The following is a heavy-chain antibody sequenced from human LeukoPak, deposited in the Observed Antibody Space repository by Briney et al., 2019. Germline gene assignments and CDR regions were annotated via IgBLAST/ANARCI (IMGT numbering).Heavy chain of an antibody. V-gene: IGHV1-18*01. Sequence: ASVKVSCKASGYTFTSYGISWVRQAPGQGLEWMGWISAYNGNTNYEQKRQGRVTMTTDTSTSTAYVELRSLRSDDTAVYYCAREATGGWYSSYYFDYWGQGTLVTVSS. D-gene: IGHD6-19*01. CDR2: ISAYNGNT. J-gene: IGHJ4*02. CDR3: AREATGGWYSSYYFDY. CDR1: GYTFTSYG.